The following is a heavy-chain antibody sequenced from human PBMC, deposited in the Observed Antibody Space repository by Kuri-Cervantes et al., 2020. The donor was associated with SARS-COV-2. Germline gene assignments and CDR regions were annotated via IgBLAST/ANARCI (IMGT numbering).Heavy chain of an antibody. CDR2: ISSSSSYI. CDR3: ARDPDYGGNSGGY. CDR1: GFTFGDYA. Sequence: GESLKISCTASGFTFGDYAMSWVRQAPGKGLEWVSSISSSSSYIYYADSVKGRFTISRDNAKNPLYLQMNSLRAEDTAVYYCARDPDYGGNSGGYWGQGTLVTVSS. J-gene: IGHJ4*02. V-gene: IGHV3-21*04. D-gene: IGHD4-23*01.